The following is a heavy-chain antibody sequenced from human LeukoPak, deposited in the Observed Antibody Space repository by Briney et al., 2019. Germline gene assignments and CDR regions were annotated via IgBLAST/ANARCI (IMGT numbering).Heavy chain of an antibody. J-gene: IGHJ4*02. CDR2: ISYGANNN. CDR1: GFTLSRYG. CDR3: AKDQRGDILTGSPFDY. V-gene: IGHV3-30*18. D-gene: IGHD3-9*01. Sequence: GGSLRLSCAASGFTLSRYGMHWVRQAPGRGLEWVALISYGANNNYYADSVKGRFTISRDNSKNTLYLQMNSLRAEDTAVYFCAKDQRGDILTGSPFDYWGQGTLVTVSS.